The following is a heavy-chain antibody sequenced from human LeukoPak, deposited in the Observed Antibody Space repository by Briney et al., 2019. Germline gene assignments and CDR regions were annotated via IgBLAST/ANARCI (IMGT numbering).Heavy chain of an antibody. J-gene: IGHJ2*01. CDR1: GFTFSDYY. Sequence: GGSLRLSCAASGFTFSDYYMSWIRQAPGKGLEWVSYISSSGSTIYYADSVKGRFTISRDNAKNSLYLQMNSLRAEDTAVYYCARDPERGSWYFDLWGRGTLVTVSS. V-gene: IGHV3-11*04. D-gene: IGHD3-16*01. CDR3: ARDPERGSWYFDL. CDR2: ISSSGSTI.